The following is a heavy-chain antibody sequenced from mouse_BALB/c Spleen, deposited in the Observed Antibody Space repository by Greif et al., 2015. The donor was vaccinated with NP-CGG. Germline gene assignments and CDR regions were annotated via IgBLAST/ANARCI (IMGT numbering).Heavy chain of an antibody. CDR2: IDPANGNT. CDR1: GFNIKDTY. V-gene: IGHV14-3*02. J-gene: IGHJ1*01. CDR3: ARWDWYFDV. Sequence: VQLKESGAELVKPGASVKLSCTASGFNIKDTYMHWVKQRPEQGLEWIGRIDPANGNTKYDPKFQGKATITVDTSSNTAYLQLSSLTSEDTAVYYCARWDWYFDVWGAGTTVTVSS.